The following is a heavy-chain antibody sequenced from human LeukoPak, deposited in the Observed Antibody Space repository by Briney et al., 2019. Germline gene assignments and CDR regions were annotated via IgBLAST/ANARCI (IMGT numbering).Heavy chain of an antibody. J-gene: IGHJ3*02. CDR1: SGSISTYY. CDR2: IYYSGST. D-gene: IGHD2-15*01. CDR3: ARHENVLGYCSGGSCYDDAFDI. Sequence: SETLSLTCTVSSGSISTYYWSWLRQPPGKGLEWIGYIYYSGSTNYNPSLNSRVTISVDTSKNQFSLKLSSVTAADTAVYYCARHENVLGYCSGGSCYDDAFDIWGQGTMVTVSS. V-gene: IGHV4-59*08.